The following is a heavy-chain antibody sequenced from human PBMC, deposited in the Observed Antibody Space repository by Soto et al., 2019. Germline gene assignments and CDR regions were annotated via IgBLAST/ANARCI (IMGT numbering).Heavy chain of an antibody. J-gene: IGHJ6*02. D-gene: IGHD3-3*02. V-gene: IGHV5-51*01. CDR2: IYPGDSDT. Sequence: GESLKISCKGSGYSFTNHWIGWVRQMPGKGLEWMGIIYPGDSDTKYSPSFQRQVTFSADKSISTAYLQWSSLKASDSAMYCCARRGGSGTSKYDPFHMDVWGQGTKVTVSS. CDR1: GYSFTNHW. CDR3: ARRGGSGTSKYDPFHMDV.